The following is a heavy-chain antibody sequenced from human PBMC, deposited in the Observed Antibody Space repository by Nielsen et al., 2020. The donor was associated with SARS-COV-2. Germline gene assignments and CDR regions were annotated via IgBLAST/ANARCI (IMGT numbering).Heavy chain of an antibody. CDR3: ARKAAGNWFDP. Sequence: GESLKISCAASGFTFSSYAMSWVRQAPGKGLEWVSYISSSSSTIYYADSVKGRFTISRDNAKNSLYLQMNSLRAEDTAVYYCARKAAGNWFDPWGQGTLVTVSS. CDR2: ISSSSSTI. V-gene: IGHV3-48*04. D-gene: IGHD2-15*01. J-gene: IGHJ5*02. CDR1: GFTFSSYA.